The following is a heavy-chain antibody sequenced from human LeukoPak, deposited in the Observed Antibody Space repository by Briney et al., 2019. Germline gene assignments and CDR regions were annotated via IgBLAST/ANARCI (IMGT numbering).Heavy chain of an antibody. D-gene: IGHD2-21*02. Sequence: PSETLSLTCTVSGGSISNYYWSWIRQPAGKGLEWVGRIYTSGDTDYNPSLKSRVTISVDTSKNQFSLKLSSVTAADTAVYYCARGGYCGGDCYFYYWGQGTLVTVSS. CDR3: ARGGYCGGDCYFYY. CDR2: IYTSGDT. CDR1: GGSISNYY. J-gene: IGHJ4*02. V-gene: IGHV4-4*07.